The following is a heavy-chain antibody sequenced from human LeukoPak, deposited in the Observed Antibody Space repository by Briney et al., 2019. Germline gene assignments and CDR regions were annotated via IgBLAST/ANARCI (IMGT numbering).Heavy chain of an antibody. J-gene: IGHJ4*02. Sequence: SVKVSCQASGGTFSSYAISWVRQAPGQGLEWMGGIIPILGTANYAQKFPGRVTITTDESTSSAYVELSSLRSEDTAVYYCARGEESSPNDYWGQGTLVTVSS. V-gene: IGHV1-69*05. CDR1: GGTFSSYA. CDR2: IIPILGTA. CDR3: ARGEESSPNDY. D-gene: IGHD2-2*01.